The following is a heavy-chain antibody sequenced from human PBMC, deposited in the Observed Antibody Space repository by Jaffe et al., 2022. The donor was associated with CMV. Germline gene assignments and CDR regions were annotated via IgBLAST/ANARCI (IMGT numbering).Heavy chain of an antibody. D-gene: IGHD3-22*01. J-gene: IGHJ4*02. CDR3: ARGWGWYYYDSSGSYYFDY. Sequence: QVQLQESGPGLVKPSETLSLTCTVSGGSISSYYWSWIRQPPGKGLEWIGYIYYSGSTNYNPSLKSRVTISVDTSKNQFSLKLSSVTAADTAVYYCARGWGWYYYDSSGSYYFDYWGQGTLVTVSS. V-gene: IGHV4-59*08. CDR2: IYYSGST. CDR1: GGSISSYY.